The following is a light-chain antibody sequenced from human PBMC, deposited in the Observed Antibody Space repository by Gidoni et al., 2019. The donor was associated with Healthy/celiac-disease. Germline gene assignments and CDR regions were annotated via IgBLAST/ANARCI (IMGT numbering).Light chain of an antibody. CDR3: QQYYSYPLYT. V-gene: IGKV1-8*01. J-gene: IGKJ2*01. Sequence: RMTQSPSSLSASTGDRVTITCRASQGISSYLAWYQQKPGKAPKLLIYAASTLQSVVPSRFSGSGSGTDFTLTISCLQSEDFATYYCQQYYSYPLYTFGQGTKLEIK. CDR1: QGISSY. CDR2: AAS.